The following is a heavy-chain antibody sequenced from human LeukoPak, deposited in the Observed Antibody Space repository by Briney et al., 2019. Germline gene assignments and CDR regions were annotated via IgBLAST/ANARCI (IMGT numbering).Heavy chain of an antibody. J-gene: IGHJ4*02. CDR3: GVDGGY. CDR1: GFTFSSYN. D-gene: IGHD2-15*01. CDR2: ISASTTLK. Sequence: PGGSLRLSCAASGFTFSSYNMNWVRQAPGKGLEWVSYISASTTLKYYADSVKGRVTISRDNAENSLYLQMDSLRAEDTAVYYCGVDGGYWGQGTLVTVSS. V-gene: IGHV3-21*05.